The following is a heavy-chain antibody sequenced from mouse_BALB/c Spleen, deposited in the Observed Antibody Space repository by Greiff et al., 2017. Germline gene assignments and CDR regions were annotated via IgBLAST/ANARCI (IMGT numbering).Heavy chain of an antibody. CDR3: TRYYGYPFAY. CDR1: GYTFTDYE. J-gene: IGHJ3*01. D-gene: IGHD1-2*01. Sequence: QVQLKQSGAELVRPGASVTLSCKASGYTFTDYEMHWVKQTPVHGLEWIGAIDPETGGTAYNQKFKGKATLTADKSSSTAYMELRSLTSEDSAVYYCTRYYGYPFAYWGQGTLVTVSA. CDR2: IDPETGGT. V-gene: IGHV1-15*01.